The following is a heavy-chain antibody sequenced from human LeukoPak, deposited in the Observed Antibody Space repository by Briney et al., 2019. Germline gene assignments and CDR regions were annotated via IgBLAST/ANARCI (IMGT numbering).Heavy chain of an antibody. CDR3: AKSGYNRFDY. Sequence: GGSLRLSCAASGFIFSIYAMRGVRGAPGKGLEWVSAISGSGGSTYYADSVKGRFTISRDNSKNTLYLQMNSLRAEDTAVYYCAKSGYNRFDYWGQGTLVTVSS. D-gene: IGHD5-24*01. V-gene: IGHV3-23*01. CDR2: ISGSGGST. J-gene: IGHJ4*02. CDR1: GFIFSIYA.